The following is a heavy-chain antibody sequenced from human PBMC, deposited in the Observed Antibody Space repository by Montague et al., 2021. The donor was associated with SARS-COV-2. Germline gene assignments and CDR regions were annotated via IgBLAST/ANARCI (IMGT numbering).Heavy chain of an antibody. CDR3: ARASVIGGTLDY. CDR2: VYHTGST. CDR1: GDSIGNGHW. Sequence: SETLSLTCAVSGDSIGNGHWWSWVRQPPGKGLEWIGEVYHTGSTNYNPSLKSRVTISVDMSNDQFSLRVTSVTAADTAVYYCARASVIGGTLDYWGQGSLVTVSS. D-gene: IGHD2/OR15-2a*01. J-gene: IGHJ4*02. V-gene: IGHV4-4*02.